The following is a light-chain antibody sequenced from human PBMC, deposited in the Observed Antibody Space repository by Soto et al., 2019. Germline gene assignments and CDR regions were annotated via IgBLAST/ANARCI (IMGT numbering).Light chain of an antibody. CDR3: LQDYNYPWT. CDR1: QGIRND. V-gene: IGKV1-6*01. Sequence: AIQMTQYPSSLSASVGDRVTITCRASQGIRNDLGWYQQKPGKAPKXLIYAASSLQSGVPSRFSGSGSGTDLTLTISSLQPEDFETYYCLQDYNYPWTFGQGTKVDIK. J-gene: IGKJ1*01. CDR2: AAS.